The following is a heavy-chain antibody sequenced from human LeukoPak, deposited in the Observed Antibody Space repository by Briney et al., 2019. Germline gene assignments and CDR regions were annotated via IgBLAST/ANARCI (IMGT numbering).Heavy chain of an antibody. J-gene: IGHJ4*02. CDR2: IYESGST. D-gene: IGHD6-19*01. Sequence: SETLSLTCTVSGGSISNYYWSWIRQPPGKGLECIGYIYESGSTNYNPPLKSRVTISVDTSKSQFSLKLSSVTAADTAVYYCAREGSSGWYAFDYWGQGTLVTVSS. V-gene: IGHV4-59*01. CDR1: GGSISNYY. CDR3: AREGSSGWYAFDY.